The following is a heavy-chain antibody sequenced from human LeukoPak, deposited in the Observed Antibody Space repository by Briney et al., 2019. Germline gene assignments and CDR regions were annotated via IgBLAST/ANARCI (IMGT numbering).Heavy chain of an antibody. CDR3: AKNTYYAFWSGYSRIDP. D-gene: IGHD3-3*01. J-gene: IGHJ5*02. CDR2: MSSSSSTI. CDR1: GFTFSSYS. V-gene: IGHV3-48*01. Sequence: PGGSLRLSCAASGFTFSSYSMNWVRQAPGKGMEWVSYMSSSSSTIYYADSVKGRFTISIDNSKNTLYLQMNSLRAEDTAVYYCAKNTYYAFWSGYSRIDPWGQGTLVTVSS.